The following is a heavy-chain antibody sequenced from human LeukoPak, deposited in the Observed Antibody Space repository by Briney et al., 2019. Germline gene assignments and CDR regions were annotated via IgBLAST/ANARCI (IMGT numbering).Heavy chain of an antibody. Sequence: GGPLRLSCAASGFTFSSYAMGWVRQAPGKGLEWVSAISGRGGSTYYADSVKGRFTISRDNSQNTLYLQMNSLRAEDTAVYYCAKPSRITMISYYFDYWGQGTLVTVSS. D-gene: IGHD3-22*01. J-gene: IGHJ4*02. V-gene: IGHV3-23*01. CDR3: AKPSRITMISYYFDY. CDR2: ISGRGGST. CDR1: GFTFSSYA.